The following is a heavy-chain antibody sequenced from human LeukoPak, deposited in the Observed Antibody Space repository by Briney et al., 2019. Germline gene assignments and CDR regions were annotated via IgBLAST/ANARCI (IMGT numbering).Heavy chain of an antibody. Sequence: GGSLRLSCAASGFTFSSYAMGWVRQAPGKGLEWVSYISSSSSYTKYADSVKGRFTISRDNAKNSLYLQVNSLRAEDTAVYYCARGTGTTAYFDYWGQGTLVTVSS. V-gene: IGHV3-21*05. CDR1: GFTFSSYA. D-gene: IGHD1-1*01. CDR2: ISSSSSYT. CDR3: ARGTGTTAYFDY. J-gene: IGHJ4*02.